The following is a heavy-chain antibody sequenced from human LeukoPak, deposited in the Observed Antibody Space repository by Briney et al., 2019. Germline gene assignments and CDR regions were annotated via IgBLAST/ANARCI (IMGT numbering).Heavy chain of an antibody. CDR3: ARHSGSYQRAFDY. CDR2: IKQDGGEK. D-gene: IGHD1-26*01. CDR1: GFTSSSYW. Sequence: AGGSLRLSCAASGFTSSSYWMSWVRQAPGKGLEWVANIKQDGGEKHYVDSVKGRFTISRDNAKNSLYLQMNSLRVEDTAVYYCARHSGSYQRAFDYWGQGTLVTVSS. J-gene: IGHJ4*02. V-gene: IGHV3-7*01.